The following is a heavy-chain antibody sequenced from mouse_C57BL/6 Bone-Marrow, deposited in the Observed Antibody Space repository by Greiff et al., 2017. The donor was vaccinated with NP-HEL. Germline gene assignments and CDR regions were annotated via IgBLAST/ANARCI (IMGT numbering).Heavy chain of an antibody. CDR2: ISDGGSYT. J-gene: IGHJ1*03. D-gene: IGHD1-1*01. V-gene: IGHV5-4*01. CDR1: GFTFSSYA. CDR3: ARITTVVAYFDV. Sequence: EVQRVESGGGLVKPGGSLKLSCAASGFTFSSYAMSWVRQTPEKRLEWVATISDGGSYTYYPDNVKGRFTISRDNAKNNLYLQMSHLKSEDTAMYYCARITTVVAYFDVWGTGTTVTVSS.